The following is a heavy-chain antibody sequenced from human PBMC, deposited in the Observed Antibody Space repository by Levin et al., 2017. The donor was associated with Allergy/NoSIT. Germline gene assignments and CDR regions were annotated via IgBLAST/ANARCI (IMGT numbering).Heavy chain of an antibody. Sequence: GGSLRLSCAASGFTFSNAWMSWVRQAPGKGLEWVGRIKSKSDGGTTDYAAPVKGRFTISRDDSKNTLYLQMNSLKTADTGVYYCTTPLTGTTLYFFDYWGQGTLVTVSS. CDR1: GFTFSNAW. CDR3: TTPLTGTTLYFFDY. CDR2: IKSKSDGGTT. V-gene: IGHV3-15*01. D-gene: IGHD1-7*01. J-gene: IGHJ4*02.